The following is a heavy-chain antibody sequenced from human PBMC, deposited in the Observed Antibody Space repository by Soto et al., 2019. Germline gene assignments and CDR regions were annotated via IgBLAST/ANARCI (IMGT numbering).Heavy chain of an antibody. J-gene: IGHJ5*02. CDR2: INPNSRGT. V-gene: IGHV1-2*02. CDR3: ARVTLKAGNWFDP. CDR1: GYTFTDYF. Sequence: ASVKVSCKASGYTFTDYFIHWVRQAPGQGFEWMGWINPNSRGTNYAQKFQGRVTMTRDTSNSTAYMELRGLTSDDSAVYYCARVTLKAGNWFDPWGQGTLVTVSS.